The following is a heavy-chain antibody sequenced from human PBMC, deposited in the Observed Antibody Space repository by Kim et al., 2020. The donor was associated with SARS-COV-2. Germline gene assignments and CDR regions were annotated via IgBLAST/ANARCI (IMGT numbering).Heavy chain of an antibody. D-gene: IGHD5-18*01. Sequence: GGSLRLSCAASGFTFSDYYMSWIRQAPGKGLEWVSYISSSSSYTNYADSVKGRFTISRDNAKNSLYLQMNSLRAEDTAVYYCARGWGNRGYSYGYGYWGQGTLVTVSS. J-gene: IGHJ4*02. CDR2: ISSSSSYT. CDR3: ARGWGNRGYSYGYGY. V-gene: IGHV3-11*05. CDR1: GFTFSDYY.